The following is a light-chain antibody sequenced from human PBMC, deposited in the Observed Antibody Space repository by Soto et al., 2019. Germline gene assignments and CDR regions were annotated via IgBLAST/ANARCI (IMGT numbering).Light chain of an antibody. J-gene: IGLJ2*01. Sequence: QPVLTQSPSASASLGASVKLTCTLSSGHSSYAIAWHQQQPEKGPRYLMKLNSDGSHNKGDGIPDRFSGSSSGAERYLTISSLQSEDEAAYYCQTWGTGTLAFGGGTKLTVL. CDR3: QTWGTGTLA. V-gene: IGLV4-69*01. CDR2: LNSDGSH. CDR1: SGHSSYA.